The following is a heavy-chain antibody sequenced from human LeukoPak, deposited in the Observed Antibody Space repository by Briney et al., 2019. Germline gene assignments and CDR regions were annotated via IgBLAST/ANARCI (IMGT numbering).Heavy chain of an antibody. CDR3: AKDRTVYDSSGLDY. Sequence: PGRSLRLSCTASGFTFDDYAIHWVRQAPGKGLEWVSGISWNSGSIGYADSVKGRFTISGDNAKNSLYLQMNSLIAEDTALYYCAKDRTVYDSSGLDYWGQGTLVTVSS. CDR2: ISWNSGSI. CDR1: GFTFDDYA. D-gene: IGHD3-22*01. V-gene: IGHV3-9*01. J-gene: IGHJ4*02.